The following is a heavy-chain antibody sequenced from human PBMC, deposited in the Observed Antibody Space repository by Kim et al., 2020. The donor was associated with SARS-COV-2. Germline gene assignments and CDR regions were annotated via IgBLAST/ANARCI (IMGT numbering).Heavy chain of an antibody. Sequence: GGSLRLSCSASGFTFSSYAMHWVRQAPGKGLEYVSAISSNGGSTYYADSVKGRFTISRDNSKNTLYLQMSSLRAEDTAVYYCVKDPIRFLEWLSINWFDPWGQGTLVTVSS. V-gene: IGHV3-64D*06. CDR3: VKDPIRFLEWLSINWFDP. J-gene: IGHJ5*02. D-gene: IGHD3-3*01. CDR2: ISSNGGST. CDR1: GFTFSSYA.